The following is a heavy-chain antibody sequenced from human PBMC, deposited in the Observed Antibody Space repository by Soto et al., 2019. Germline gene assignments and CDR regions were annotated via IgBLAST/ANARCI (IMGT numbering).Heavy chain of an antibody. CDR1: GYTFTNNV. J-gene: IGHJ4*02. D-gene: IGHD3-22*01. V-gene: IGHV1-3*04. CDR3: AREGVHNYNEYYFDY. CDR2: IHTAKGNT. Sequence: ASVKVSCKASGYTFTNNVIHWLRQAPGQTLEWMGWIHTAKGNTKYSQKFEARVTLTRDTAASTAYMELNSLRAEDTAVYYCAREGVHNYNEYYFDYWGQGALVTVSS.